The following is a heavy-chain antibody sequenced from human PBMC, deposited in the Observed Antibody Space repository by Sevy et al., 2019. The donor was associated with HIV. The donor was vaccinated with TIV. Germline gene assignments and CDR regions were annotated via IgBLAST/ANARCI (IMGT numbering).Heavy chain of an antibody. V-gene: IGHV3-7*01. Sequence: GGSLRLSCEVSGFTFSNYWMTWVRQAPGKGLEWVANIKEDGSDKYYGDSVKGRFSISRDNAKNSLYLEMNSLRAEDTAVYYCVRDGLASATDFDYWGQGTLDTVSS. J-gene: IGHJ4*02. CDR3: VRDGLASATDFDY. CDR2: IKEDGSDK. D-gene: IGHD2-15*01. CDR1: GFTFSNYW.